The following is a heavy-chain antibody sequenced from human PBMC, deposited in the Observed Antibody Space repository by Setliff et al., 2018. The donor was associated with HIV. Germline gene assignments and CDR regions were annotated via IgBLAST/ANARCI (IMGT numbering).Heavy chain of an antibody. CDR1: GYSFTTYG. D-gene: IGHD6-13*01. CDR2: ISPYNDDT. J-gene: IGHJ5*02. V-gene: IGHV1-18*01. CDR3: ARWAAGGTGWFDP. Sequence: GASVKVSCKAFGYSFTTYGISWVRQAPGQGLEWMGWISPYNDDTNYAQKFQGRVTMTKDTSTSTAYMEVRSLRSDDTAVYYCARWAAGGTGWFDPWGQGTLVTVS.